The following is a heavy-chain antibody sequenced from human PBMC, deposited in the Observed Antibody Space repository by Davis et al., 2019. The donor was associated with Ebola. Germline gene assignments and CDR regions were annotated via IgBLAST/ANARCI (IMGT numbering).Heavy chain of an antibody. D-gene: IGHD3/OR15-3a*01. CDR2: TRNNVYSYTT. CDR3: ARSPVTMIVGGAIRGRGMDV. J-gene: IGHJ6*02. CDR1: GFTFSDHY. V-gene: IGHV3-72*01. Sequence: PGGSLRLSCAVSGFTFSDHYMEWVRQAPGKGLEWVGRTRNNVYSYTTEYAASVKGRFTISRDDSKNSLFLQMNSLSAEDTAVYYCARSPVTMIVGGAIRGRGMDVWGQGTTVTVSS.